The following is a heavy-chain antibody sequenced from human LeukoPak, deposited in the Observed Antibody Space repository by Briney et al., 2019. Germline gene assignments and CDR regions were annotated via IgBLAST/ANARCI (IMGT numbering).Heavy chain of an antibody. CDR2: TYYSGST. CDR3: ARVRVNYYMDV. CDR1: GGSVSSGSYY. V-gene: IGHV4-61*01. D-gene: IGHD3-22*01. Sequence: SETLSLTCTVSGGSVSSGSYYWSWIRQPPGKGLEWIGFTYYSGSTNYNPSLKSRVTISVDTSKNQFSLKLSSVTAADTAVYYCARVRVNYYMDVWGKGTTVTVSS. J-gene: IGHJ6*03.